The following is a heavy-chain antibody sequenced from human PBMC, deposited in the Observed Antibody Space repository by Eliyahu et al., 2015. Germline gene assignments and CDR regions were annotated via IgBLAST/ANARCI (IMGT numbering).Heavy chain of an antibody. CDR1: GYIFTTYW. D-gene: IGHD2-8*01. CDR2: IYPGDSDT. J-gene: IGHJ4*02. CDR3: ARPLEVNGVFTSGYDY. V-gene: IGHV5-51*01. Sequence: EVQLVQSGAEVKKPGESLKISCEGSGYIFTTYWIGWVRQMPGKGLEWMGIIYPGDSDTRYSPSFQGQVTISADKSISTAYLQWSSLKASDTAMYYCARPLEVNGVFTSGYDYWGQGTLVTVSS.